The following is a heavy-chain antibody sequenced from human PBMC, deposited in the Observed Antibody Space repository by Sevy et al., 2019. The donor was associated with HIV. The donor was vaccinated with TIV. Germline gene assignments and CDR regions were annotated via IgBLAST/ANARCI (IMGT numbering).Heavy chain of an antibody. CDR1: GYSLTKIS. Sequence: ASVKVACKVSGYSLTKISMHWVRQAPGKGLEWMGRFDPEDGETIYAQRFQGRLTMTEDTYTDTAYMELSSVRSEDTAVYYCAGAGEYYDVNSGYFDYWGQGTLVTVSS. J-gene: IGHJ4*02. CDR3: AGAGEYYDVNSGYFDY. CDR2: FDPEDGET. V-gene: IGHV1-24*01. D-gene: IGHD3-22*01.